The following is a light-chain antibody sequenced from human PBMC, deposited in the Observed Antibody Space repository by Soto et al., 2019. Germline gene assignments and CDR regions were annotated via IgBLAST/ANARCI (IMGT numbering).Light chain of an antibody. V-gene: IGKV3-20*01. Sequence: EIVLTQSPGTLSLSPGERATLSCRASQSVDTYYLAWYQQKPGQAPRLLIFGASSRPTAIPGRFSGSGSGTDFTLTISRLELEDFAVYYCHHYGSSPTFGQGTRLEIK. CDR3: HHYGSSPT. CDR1: QSVDTYY. J-gene: IGKJ5*01. CDR2: GAS.